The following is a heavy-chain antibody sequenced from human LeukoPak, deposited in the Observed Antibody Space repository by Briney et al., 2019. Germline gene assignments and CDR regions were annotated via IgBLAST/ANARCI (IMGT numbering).Heavy chain of an antibody. J-gene: IGHJ6*03. CDR2: INHSGST. CDR3: ARSSPDYDFWSGYYNYYYYYMDV. Sequence: SETLSLTCAVYGGSFSGYYWSWIRQPPGKGLEWIGEINHSGSTNYNPSLKSRVTISVDTSKNQFSLKLSSVTAADTAVYYCARSSPDYDFWSGYYNYYYYYMDVWGKGTTVTVSS. D-gene: IGHD3-3*01. V-gene: IGHV4-34*01. CDR1: GGSFSGYY.